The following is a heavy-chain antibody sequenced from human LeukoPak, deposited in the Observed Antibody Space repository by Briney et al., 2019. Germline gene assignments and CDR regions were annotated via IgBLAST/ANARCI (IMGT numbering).Heavy chain of an antibody. Sequence: SETLSLTCTVSGGSISSGSYYWSWIRQPAGKGLEWIGRIYTSGSTNYNPSLKSRVTISVDTSKNQFSLKLSSVTAADTAVYYCARARSYYGSGEYYFDYSGQGTLVTVSS. D-gene: IGHD3-10*01. V-gene: IGHV4-61*02. CDR1: GGSISSGSYY. J-gene: IGHJ4*02. CDR2: IYTSGST. CDR3: ARARSYYGSGEYYFDY.